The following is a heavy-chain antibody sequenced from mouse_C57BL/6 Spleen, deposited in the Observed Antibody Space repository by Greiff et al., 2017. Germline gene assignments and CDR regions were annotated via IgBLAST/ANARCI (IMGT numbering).Heavy chain of an antibody. D-gene: IGHD2-2*01. V-gene: IGHV5-9*01. CDR2: ISGGGGNT. CDR1: GFTFSSYT. CDR3: ARGGVTTFYWYFDV. J-gene: IGHJ1*03. Sequence: EVQVEESGGGLVKPGGSLKLSCAASGFTFSSYTMSWVRQTPEKRLEWVATISGGGGNTYYPDSVKGRFTISRDNAKNTLYLQMSSLRSEGTALYYCARGGVTTFYWYFDVWGTGTTVTVSS.